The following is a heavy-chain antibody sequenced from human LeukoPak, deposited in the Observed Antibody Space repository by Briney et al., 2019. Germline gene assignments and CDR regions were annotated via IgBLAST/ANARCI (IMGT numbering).Heavy chain of an antibody. CDR3: AIRDGYSYGFDY. D-gene: IGHD5-18*01. Sequence: ASVKVSCKVSGYTLTELSMHWVRQAPGKGLEWMGGFDPEDGETIYAQKFQGRVTMTRNTSISTAYMELSSLRSEDTAVYYCAIRDGYSYGFDYWGQGTLVTVSP. J-gene: IGHJ4*02. CDR1: GYTLTELS. CDR2: FDPEDGET. V-gene: IGHV1-24*01.